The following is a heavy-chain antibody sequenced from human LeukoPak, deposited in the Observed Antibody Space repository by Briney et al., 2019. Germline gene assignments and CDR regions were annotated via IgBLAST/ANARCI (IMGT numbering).Heavy chain of an antibody. CDR1: GLTFNNYW. CDR2: TNTHGTSA. J-gene: IGHJ6*03. D-gene: IGHD6-13*01. V-gene: IGHV3-74*01. Sequence: GGSLRLSCAASGLTFNNYWMHWARQAPGKGLVWVARTNTHGTSANYADSVKGRFIISRDNANNTLYLQMNGLRDEDTGVYYALAGYYYYYMDVWGKGTTVTVSS. CDR3: LAGYYYYYMDV.